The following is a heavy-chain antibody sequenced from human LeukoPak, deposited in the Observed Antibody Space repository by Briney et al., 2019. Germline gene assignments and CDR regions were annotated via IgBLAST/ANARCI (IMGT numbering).Heavy chain of an antibody. D-gene: IGHD2-2*02. Sequence: SETLSLTCAVYGGSFSGYYWSWIRQPPGKGLEWIGEINHSGSTSYNPSLKSRVTISVDTSKNQFSLKLSSVTAADTAVYYCARAKCSSTSCYKFDPWGQGTLVTVSS. J-gene: IGHJ5*02. CDR1: GGSFSGYY. V-gene: IGHV4-34*01. CDR2: INHSGST. CDR3: ARAKCSSTSCYKFDP.